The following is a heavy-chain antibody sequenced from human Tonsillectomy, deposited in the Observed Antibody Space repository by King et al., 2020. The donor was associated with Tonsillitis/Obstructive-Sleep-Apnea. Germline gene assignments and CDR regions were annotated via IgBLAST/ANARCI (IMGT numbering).Heavy chain of an antibody. V-gene: IGHV1-46*01. CDR3: ARSVQGAINVNWFDP. CDR1: GFTFTSYY. D-gene: IGHD1-26*01. Sequence: VQLVESGAEVKKPGASVKVSCQASGFTFTSYYMHWVRQTPEQGLEWMGIINPTGGSTSYPQNFTGRVTLTSDTSTNTVYMELSSLRSEDTAVYFCARSVQGAINVNWFDPWGQGTLVTVSS. CDR2: INPTGGST. J-gene: IGHJ5*02.